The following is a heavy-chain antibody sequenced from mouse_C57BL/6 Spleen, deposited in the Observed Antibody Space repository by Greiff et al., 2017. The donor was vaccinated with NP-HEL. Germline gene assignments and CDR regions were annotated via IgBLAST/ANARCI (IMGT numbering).Heavy chain of an antibody. CDR3: ARLGRGGYAMDY. D-gene: IGHD4-1*01. Sequence: EVMLVESGGDLVKPGGSLKLSCAASGFTFSSYGMSWVRQTPDKRLEWVATISSGGSYTYYPDSVKGRFTISRDNAKNTLYLQMSSLKSEDTAMYYCARLGRGGYAMDYWGQGTSVTVSS. J-gene: IGHJ4*01. CDR1: GFTFSSYG. V-gene: IGHV5-6*02. CDR2: ISSGGSYT.